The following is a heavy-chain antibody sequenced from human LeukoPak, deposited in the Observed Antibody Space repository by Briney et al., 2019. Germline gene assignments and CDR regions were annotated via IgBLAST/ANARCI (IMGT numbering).Heavy chain of an antibody. J-gene: IGHJ4*02. D-gene: IGHD3-10*01. CDR1: GFTFSNYA. CDR2: ISGSGGST. CDR3: AKDGEKITMVRAFDY. Sequence: GGSLRLSCAASGFTFSNYAMYWVRQAPGKGLEWVSAISGSGGSTYYADSVKGRFTISRDNSKNTLYLQMNSLRAEDTAVYYCAKDGEKITMVRAFDYWGQGTLVTVSS. V-gene: IGHV3-23*01.